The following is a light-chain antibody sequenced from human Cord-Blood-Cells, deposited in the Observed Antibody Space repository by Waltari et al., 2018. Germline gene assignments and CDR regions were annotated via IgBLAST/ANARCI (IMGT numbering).Light chain of an antibody. V-gene: IGKV1-12*01. Sequence: DIQMTQSPSSVSASVGDRVTITCRASQGISSWLAWYWQKPGKAPTLLIDAAASWQSGVPSRVSGSGSGTDFTLTSSSLQPEGCATYYCQQANSFPWTFGQGTKVEIK. CDR3: QQANSFPWT. CDR2: AAA. J-gene: IGKJ1*01. CDR1: QGISSW.